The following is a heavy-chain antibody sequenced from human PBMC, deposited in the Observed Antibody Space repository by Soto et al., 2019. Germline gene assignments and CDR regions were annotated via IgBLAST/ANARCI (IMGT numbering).Heavy chain of an antibody. J-gene: IGHJ4*02. Sequence: RGESLKISCKGSGYNFTTCWIGWVRQVPGKGLEWMGIIYPGDSETKYSPDFEGQVTISAGRSTNTAYLQWRSLRASDTAMYYCARLGFPGAIYFDSWGLGTLVTVSS. CDR2: IYPGDSET. V-gene: IGHV5-51*01. CDR3: ARLGFPGAIYFDS. CDR1: GYNFTTCW.